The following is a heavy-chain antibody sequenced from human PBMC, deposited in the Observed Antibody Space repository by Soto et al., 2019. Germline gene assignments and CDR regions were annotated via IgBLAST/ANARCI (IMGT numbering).Heavy chain of an antibody. V-gene: IGHV1-46*02. CDR3: ARGGGFSPYYYNLDV. CDR2: INPRGGST. CDR1: GYTLNTYY. D-gene: IGHD2-15*01. J-gene: IGHJ6*02. Sequence: ASVKVSCKASGYTLNTYYMHWVRQAPGQGPEWMGIINPRGGSTTYARNFQDRVTMTRDTSSSTVYMELSSLRSEDTAVYYCARGGGFSPYYYNLDVWGQGTTVNVSS.